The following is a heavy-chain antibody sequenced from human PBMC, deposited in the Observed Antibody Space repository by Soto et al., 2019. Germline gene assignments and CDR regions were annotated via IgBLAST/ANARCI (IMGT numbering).Heavy chain of an antibody. D-gene: IGHD3-10*01. CDR3: GGGVWGYGSGELFDY. CDR1: GGSISSSSYY. V-gene: IGHV4-39*01. CDR2: IYYSGST. J-gene: IGHJ4*02. Sequence: QLQLQESGPGLVKPSETLSLTCTVSGGSISSSSYYWGWIRQPPGEGLEWIGSIYYSGSTYYNPSLKSRVTISVDTSKNQFALKLSSVTAADTAVYYCGGGVWGYGSGELFDYWGQGTLVTVSS.